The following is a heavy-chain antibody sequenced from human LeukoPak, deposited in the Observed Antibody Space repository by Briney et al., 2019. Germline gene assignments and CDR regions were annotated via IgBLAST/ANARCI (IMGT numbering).Heavy chain of an antibody. Sequence: PGGSLRLSCAASGFTFTTYGMHWVRQAPGKGLECVAFIPYDGSNKYYPDSVKGRFTISRDNSNNTLYLQMNSLRTDDTADYYCARDTPLAPWGQGTLVTVSS. CDR1: GFTFTTYG. V-gene: IGHV3-30*02. CDR3: ARDTPLAP. J-gene: IGHJ5*02. CDR2: IPYDGSNK.